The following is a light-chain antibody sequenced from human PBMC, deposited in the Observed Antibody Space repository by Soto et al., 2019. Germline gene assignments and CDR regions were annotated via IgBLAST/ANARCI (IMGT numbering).Light chain of an antibody. V-gene: IGLV1-47*01. CDR1: GSNIGGHY. CDR2: RNN. CDR3: AAWGGSLSGWV. J-gene: IGLJ3*02. Sequence: QSVLTQPPSASGTPGQRVTISCSGSGSNIGGHYVYWYQQLPGTAPKLLVYRNNQRPSGVPDRFSGSKSGPSASLAISGLRAEDEADYYCAAWGGSLSGWVFGGGTKLTVL.